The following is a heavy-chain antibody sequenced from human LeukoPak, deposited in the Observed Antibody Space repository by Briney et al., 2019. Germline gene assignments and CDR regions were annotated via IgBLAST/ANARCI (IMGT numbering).Heavy chain of an antibody. Sequence: ASVKVSCKASGYTLTSYGISWVRQAPGQGLEWMGWISAYNGNTNYAQKLQGRVTMTRDTSISTAYMELSRLRSDDTAVYYCARPLKEGYGGNYGGPDYWGQGTLVTVSS. V-gene: IGHV1-18*01. CDR2: ISAYNGNT. D-gene: IGHD4-17*01. J-gene: IGHJ4*02. CDR3: ARPLKEGYGGNYGGPDY. CDR1: GYTLTSYG.